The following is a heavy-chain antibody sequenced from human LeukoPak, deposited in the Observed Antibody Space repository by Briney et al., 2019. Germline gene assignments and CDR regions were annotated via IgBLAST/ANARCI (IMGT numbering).Heavy chain of an antibody. D-gene: IGHD4-17*01. Sequence: GASLQISCKGSGYSFTSYWIGWVRQMPGKGLEWMGIIYPGDSDTRYSPSFQGQVTISADKSISTAYLQWSSLRASDTAMYYCARLPAVTTEPFDYWGQGTLVTVSS. CDR1: GYSFTSYW. V-gene: IGHV5-51*01. CDR3: ARLPAVTTEPFDY. J-gene: IGHJ4*02. CDR2: IYPGDSDT.